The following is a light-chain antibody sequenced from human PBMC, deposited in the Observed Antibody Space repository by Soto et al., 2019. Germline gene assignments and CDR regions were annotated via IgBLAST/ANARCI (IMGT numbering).Light chain of an antibody. CDR2: DAY. V-gene: IGKV3-11*01. CDR3: QQRHMWPIT. J-gene: IGKJ5*01. CDR1: QSFRGL. Sequence: EVVVTRCPVTLSISPGERATLSCRASQSFRGLLAWYQQKPGQAPRLLIYDAYNRATGIPPRFSGSGSGTDFTLTISSLEPEDSAVYYCQQRHMWPITFGQGTRLEI.